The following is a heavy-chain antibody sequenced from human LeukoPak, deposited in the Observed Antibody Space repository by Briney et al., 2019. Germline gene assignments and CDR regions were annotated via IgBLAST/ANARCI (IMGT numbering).Heavy chain of an antibody. V-gene: IGHV4-34*01. J-gene: IGHJ4*02. CDR1: GGSFTSYY. CDR3: ARGPYSSDAGY. D-gene: IGHD6-25*01. CDR2: ISHTGHT. Sequence: SETLSLTCAVYGGSFTSYYWSWIRQPPGKGLEWIGEISHTGHTNYNPSLKSRVTMSVETSMNQLSLILSSVTAADTAVYYCARGPYSSDAGYWGQGTPVTVSS.